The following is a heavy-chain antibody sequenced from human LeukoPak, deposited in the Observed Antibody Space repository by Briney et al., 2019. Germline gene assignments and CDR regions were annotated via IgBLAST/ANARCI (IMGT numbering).Heavy chain of an antibody. Sequence: SETLSLTCTVSGDSISSNNYYWGWIRQPPGKGLEWIGSFYYSGNTYYNPSLKSRVTISVDTSKNQLSLQLSSVTAADTTVYYCATLGLLRGAGFSLATHFDYWGQGTLVTVSS. CDR1: GDSISSNNYY. CDR3: ATLGLLRGAGFSLATHFDY. J-gene: IGHJ4*02. D-gene: IGHD1-26*01. CDR2: FYYSGNT. V-gene: IGHV4-39*01.